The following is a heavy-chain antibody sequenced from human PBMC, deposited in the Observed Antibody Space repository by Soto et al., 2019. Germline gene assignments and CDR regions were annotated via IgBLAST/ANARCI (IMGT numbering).Heavy chain of an antibody. CDR1: GFTFSSYW. CDR3: ARDLLSITMVRGVTPFDAFDI. D-gene: IGHD3-10*01. CDR2: IKQDGSEK. Sequence: EVQLVESGGGLVQPGGSLRLSCAASGFTFSSYWMSWVRQAPGKGLEWVANIKQDGSEKYYVDSVKGRFTISRDNAKNSLYLQMNSLRAEDTAVYYCARDLLSITMVRGVTPFDAFDIWGQGTMVTVSS. J-gene: IGHJ3*02. V-gene: IGHV3-7*01.